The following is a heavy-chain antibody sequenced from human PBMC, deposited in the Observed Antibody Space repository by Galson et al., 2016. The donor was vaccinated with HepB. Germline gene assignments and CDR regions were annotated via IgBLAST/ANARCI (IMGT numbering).Heavy chain of an antibody. CDR1: GASFSGYY. V-gene: IGHV4-34*01. Sequence: SETLSLTCSVYGASFSGYYWTWIRQPPGKGLEWIGEINDSGSSNYSPSLKRRLTISVDRSKNQISLKLSSVTAADTALYYCARRVGLVPAAPDYWGQGTLVTVSS. CDR3: ARRVGLVPAAPDY. CDR2: INDSGSS. J-gene: IGHJ4*02. D-gene: IGHD2-2*01.